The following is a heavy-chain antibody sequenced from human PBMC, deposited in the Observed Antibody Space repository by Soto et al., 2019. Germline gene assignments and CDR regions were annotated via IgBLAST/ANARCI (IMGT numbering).Heavy chain of an antibody. CDR3: AKEMGDYYDRSGSWFYP. V-gene: IGHV3-23*01. Sequence: EVQLLESGGGLVQPGGSLRLSCAASGFTFSSYVMSWVRQAPGKGLEWVSGISGSGDNTYYADSVKGRFTISRDNSKNTLFLQKNSLRAEDTALYFCAKEMGDYYDRSGSWFYPWGQGTLVTVSS. CDR1: GFTFSSYV. CDR2: ISGSGDNT. D-gene: IGHD3-22*01. J-gene: IGHJ5*02.